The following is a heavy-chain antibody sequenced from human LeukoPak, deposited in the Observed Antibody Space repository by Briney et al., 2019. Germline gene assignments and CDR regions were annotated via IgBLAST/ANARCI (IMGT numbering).Heavy chain of an antibody. J-gene: IGHJ4*02. V-gene: IGHV4-38-2*01. D-gene: IGHD6-25*01. CDR1: GYSISSGYY. Sequence: SETLSLTCAVSGYSISSGYYWGWVRQPPGKGLEWIGIIYHSGNSYYNPSLRSRVTISVDTSKNQFFLKVSSVTAADTAVYCCARRAGSGWPTFDYWGPGTLVTVSS. CDR3: ARRAGSGWPTFDY. CDR2: IYHSGNS.